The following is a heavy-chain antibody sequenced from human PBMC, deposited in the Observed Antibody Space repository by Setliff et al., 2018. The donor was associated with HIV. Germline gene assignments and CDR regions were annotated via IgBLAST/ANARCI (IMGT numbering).Heavy chain of an antibody. D-gene: IGHD6-19*01. J-gene: IGHJ4*02. CDR3: ERVGQWLADY. Sequence: GGSLRLSCSASGFTFSDFGMHWVRQAPGKGLEHLSAASYDGVSTYYTDSVKGRFTISRDNAKNSLYLQMNSLRAEDTAVYYCERVGQWLADYWGQGTLVTVSS. CDR2: ASYDGVST. CDR1: GFTFSDFG. V-gene: IGHV3-64*04.